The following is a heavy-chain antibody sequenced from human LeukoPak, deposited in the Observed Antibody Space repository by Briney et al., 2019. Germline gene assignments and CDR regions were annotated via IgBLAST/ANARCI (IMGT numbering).Heavy chain of an antibody. J-gene: IGHJ6*03. Sequence: GGSLRLSCGASGFTFSNYAMSWVRQAPGKGLEWVSTSSGNGGSTYYGDSVKGRFTISRDNAKNSVYLQMNSLRAEDTAVYYCARQWLVVYYMDVWGKGTTVTVSS. D-gene: IGHD6-19*01. V-gene: IGHV3-23*01. CDR3: ARQWLVVYYMDV. CDR1: GFTFSNYA. CDR2: SSGNGGST.